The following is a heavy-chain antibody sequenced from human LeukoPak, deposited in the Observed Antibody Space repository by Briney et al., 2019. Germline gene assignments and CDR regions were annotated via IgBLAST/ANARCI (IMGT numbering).Heavy chain of an antibody. CDR1: GFTFSSYA. Sequence: GGSLRLSCAASGFTFSSYAMSWVRQAPGKGLEWVSAISGSGGSTYYADSVKGRFTISRDNSKNTLYLQMSSLRAEDTAVYYCARQGGLGSYATGSWFDPWGQGTLVTVSS. V-gene: IGHV3-23*01. CDR2: ISGSGGST. D-gene: IGHD1-26*01. CDR3: ARQGGLGSYATGSWFDP. J-gene: IGHJ5*02.